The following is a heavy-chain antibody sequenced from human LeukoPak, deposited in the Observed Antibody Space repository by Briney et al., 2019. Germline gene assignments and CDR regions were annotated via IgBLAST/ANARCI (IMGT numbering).Heavy chain of an antibody. CDR3: ARHKLGIYDY. D-gene: IGHD7-27*01. CDR2: IYYSRGT. J-gene: IGHJ4*02. Sequence: PSETLSLTCAVSSDSISNSAYHWGWIRQPPGRGLEWIGTIYYSRGTYYNPSLKSRVTISVDTSKNQFSLKLSSVTAADTAVYYCARHKLGIYDYWGQGTLVTVSS. CDR1: SDSISNSAYH. V-gene: IGHV4-39*07.